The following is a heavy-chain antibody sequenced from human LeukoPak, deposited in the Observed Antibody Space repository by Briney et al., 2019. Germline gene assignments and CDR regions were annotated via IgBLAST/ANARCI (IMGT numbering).Heavy chain of an antibody. Sequence: KPSETLSLTCTVSGGSISSYYWSWIRQPPGKGLEWIGDIYYSGSTNYNPSLKSRVTISVDTSKNQFSLKLSSVTAADTAVYYCARDGGSLYYYGMDVWGQGTTVTVSS. J-gene: IGHJ6*02. CDR3: ARDGGSLYYYGMDV. CDR2: IYYSGST. D-gene: IGHD1-14*01. V-gene: IGHV4-59*01. CDR1: GGSISSYY.